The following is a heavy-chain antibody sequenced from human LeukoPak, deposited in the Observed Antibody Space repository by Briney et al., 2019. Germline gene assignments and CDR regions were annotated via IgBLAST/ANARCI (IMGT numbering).Heavy chain of an antibody. CDR2: ISYDESVK. CDR1: GFTFSNYP. D-gene: IGHD3-22*01. V-gene: IGHV3-30-3*01. J-gene: IGHJ1*01. Sequence: GGSLRLSCAASGFTFSNYPMHWVRQAPGKGLEWVAVISYDESVKYYADSVEGRFTISRDNSKNTLYLQMNSLRVEDTAVYYCARRPNPYDSSSSSEYFHHWGQGTLVTVSS. CDR3: ARRPNPYDSSSSSEYFHH.